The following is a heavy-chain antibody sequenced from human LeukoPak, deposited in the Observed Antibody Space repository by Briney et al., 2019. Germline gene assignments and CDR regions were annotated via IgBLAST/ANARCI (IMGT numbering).Heavy chain of an antibody. CDR3: AKNQSTYYDFWSGYYGFDY. V-gene: IGHV3-30*02. CDR2: IRYDGSNK. CDR1: GFTFSSYG. Sequence: PGGSLRLSCAASGFTFSSYGMHWVRQAPGKGLEWVAFIRYDGSNKYYADSVKGRFTISRDNSKNTLYLQMNSLRAEDTAVYYCAKNQSTYYDFWSGYYGFDYWGQGTLVTVSS. D-gene: IGHD3-3*01. J-gene: IGHJ4*02.